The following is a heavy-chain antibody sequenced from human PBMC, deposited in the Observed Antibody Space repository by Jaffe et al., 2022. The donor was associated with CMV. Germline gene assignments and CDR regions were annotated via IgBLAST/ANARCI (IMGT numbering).Heavy chain of an antibody. D-gene: IGHD2-21*02. V-gene: IGHV3-74*01. CDR2: INSDGSST. Sequence: EVQLVESGGGLVQPGGSLRLSCAASGFTFSSFWMHWVRQAPGKGLVWVSRINSDGSSTVYADSVRGRFTISRDNAMDTLYLQMNSLRAEDTAVYYCVRDGGDWTHFDYWGQGARVTVSS. CDR3: VRDGGDWTHFDY. J-gene: IGHJ4*02. CDR1: GFTFSSFW.